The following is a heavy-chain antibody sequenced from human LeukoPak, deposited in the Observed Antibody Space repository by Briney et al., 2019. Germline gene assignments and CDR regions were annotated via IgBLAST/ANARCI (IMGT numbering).Heavy chain of an antibody. D-gene: IGHD2-2*01. CDR3: ARTPYQLLFPYYFDY. CDR2: IYTSGST. CDR1: GGSISSYY. J-gene: IGHJ4*02. Sequence: SETLSLTCTVTGGSISSYYWSWIRQPAGKGLGWIGRIYTSGSTNYNPSLKSRVTMSVDTSKNQFSLKLSSVTAADTAVYYCARTPYQLLFPYYFDYWGQGTLVTVSS. V-gene: IGHV4-4*07.